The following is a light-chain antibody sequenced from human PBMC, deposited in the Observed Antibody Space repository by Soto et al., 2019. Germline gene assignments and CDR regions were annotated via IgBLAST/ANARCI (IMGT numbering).Light chain of an antibody. Sequence: EIVLTQSPGSLSLSPGERAALSCRASQSMTNDYLAWYQQKFGQAPRLLIYGASRRATGIPDRFSGIGSGTDFTLTISRLEPEDFAVYFCQQYGNSPRTFGQGTKVDIK. CDR3: QQYGNSPRT. CDR1: QSMTNDY. V-gene: IGKV3-20*01. CDR2: GAS. J-gene: IGKJ2*01.